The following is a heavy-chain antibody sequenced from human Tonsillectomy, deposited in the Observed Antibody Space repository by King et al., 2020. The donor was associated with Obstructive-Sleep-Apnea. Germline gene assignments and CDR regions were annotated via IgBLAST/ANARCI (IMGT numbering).Heavy chain of an antibody. CDR3: AKDVFAEISRDGYFDY. D-gene: IGHD5-24*01. Sequence: VQLVESGGGLVQPGGSLRLSCVGSGFTFFTYAMTWVRQAPGKGLEWVSGISGSGGSTYYADSVKGRFTVSRDNSKNTLYLQLNSLRADDTAVYYCAKDVFAEISRDGYFDYWGQGTLVTVSS. CDR2: ISGSGGST. CDR1: GFTFFTYA. J-gene: IGHJ4*02. V-gene: IGHV3-23*04.